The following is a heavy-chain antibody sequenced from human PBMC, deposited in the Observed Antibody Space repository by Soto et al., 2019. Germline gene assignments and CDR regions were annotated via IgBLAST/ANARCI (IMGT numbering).Heavy chain of an antibody. CDR2: ISYDGSNK. Sequence: GGSLRLSCAASGFTFSSYAMHWVRQAPGKGLEWVAVISYDGSNKYYADSVKGRFTISRDNSKNTLYLQMNSLRAEDTAVYYCARGGGYYYDSSGYYPEWTFDYWGQGTLVTVS. D-gene: IGHD3-22*01. J-gene: IGHJ4*02. CDR1: GFTFSSYA. V-gene: IGHV3-30-3*01. CDR3: ARGGGYYYDSSGYYPEWTFDY.